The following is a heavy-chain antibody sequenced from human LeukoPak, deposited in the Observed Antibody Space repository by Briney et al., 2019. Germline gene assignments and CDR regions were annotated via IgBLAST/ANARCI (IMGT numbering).Heavy chain of an antibody. CDR2: INPSGGST. J-gene: IGHJ3*02. D-gene: IGHD6-19*01. CDR1: GYTFTSYY. Sequence: ASVKVSCKASGYTFTSYYMHWVRQAPGQGLEWMGIINPSGGSTSYAQKLQGRVTMTTDTSTSTAYMELRSLRSDDTAVYYCARGRSMQWLVSDPNAFDIWGQGTMVTVSS. V-gene: IGHV1-46*01. CDR3: ARGRSMQWLVSDPNAFDI.